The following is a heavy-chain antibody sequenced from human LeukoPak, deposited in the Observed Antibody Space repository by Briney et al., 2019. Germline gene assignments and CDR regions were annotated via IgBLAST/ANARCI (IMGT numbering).Heavy chain of an antibody. CDR3: ARQRLESYHYYYYMDV. Sequence: SETLSLTCAVYGGSFSGYYWSWIRQPPGKGLEWIGEINHSGSTNYNPSLKSRVTISVDTSKNQFSLKLSSVTAADTAVYYCARQRLESYHYYYYMDVWGKGTTVTISS. CDR1: GGSFSGYY. V-gene: IGHV4-34*01. J-gene: IGHJ6*03. CDR2: INHSGST. D-gene: IGHD1-1*01.